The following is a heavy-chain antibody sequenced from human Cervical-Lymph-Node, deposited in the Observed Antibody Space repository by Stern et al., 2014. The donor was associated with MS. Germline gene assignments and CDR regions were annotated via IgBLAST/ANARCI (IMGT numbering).Heavy chain of an antibody. V-gene: IGHV2-5*02. CDR1: VFSFATAGVG. J-gene: IGHJ4*02. CDR2: LFLADDK. D-gene: IGHD2-15*01. CDR3: AHSRVKYCRGGTCYSSLFDY. Sequence: HITLMDSFPTLVKPTHSVTLTCTLSVFSFATAGVGVGWIRQPPGKALVWLVLLFLADDKLYSPSLKNRLTIIKDSSKNQVVLTMTNVDPVDTATYYCAHSRVKYCRGGTCYSSLFDYWGQGTLVTVSS.